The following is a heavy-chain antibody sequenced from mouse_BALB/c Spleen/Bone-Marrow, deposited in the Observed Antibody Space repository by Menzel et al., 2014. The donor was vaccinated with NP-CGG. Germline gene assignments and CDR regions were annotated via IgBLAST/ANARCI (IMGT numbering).Heavy chain of an antibody. J-gene: IGHJ1*01. Sequence: VHLVESGPGLVAPSQSLSITCTVSGFSLTGYGVNWVRQPPGKGLEWLGMIWGDGNTDYNSDLKSRLSISKDNSKSQVLLKMNSLQTDDTARYYCARVYYDYDWWYFDVWGAGTTVTVSS. D-gene: IGHD2-4*01. V-gene: IGHV2-6-7*01. CDR1: GFSLTGYG. CDR3: ARVYYDYDWWYFDV. CDR2: IWGDGNT.